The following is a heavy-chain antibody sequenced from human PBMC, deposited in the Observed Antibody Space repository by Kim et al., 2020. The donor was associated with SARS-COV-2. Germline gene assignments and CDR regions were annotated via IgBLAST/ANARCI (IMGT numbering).Heavy chain of an antibody. J-gene: IGHJ4*02. CDR2: IYHNGLT. CDR3: ASGDLSYGSGKY. Sequence: SETLSLTCNVSDTSMSHYYWSWIRQPPGKGLEWIGYIYHNGLTNYSPSLQTRVTLSVDSSKKQFSLRLDSVTAADTAIYFCASGDLSYGSGKYWGQGILVTVSS. V-gene: IGHV4-59*13. CDR1: DTSMSHYY. D-gene: IGHD3-10*01.